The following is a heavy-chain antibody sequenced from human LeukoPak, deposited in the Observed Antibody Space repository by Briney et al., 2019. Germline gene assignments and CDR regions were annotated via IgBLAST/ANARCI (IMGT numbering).Heavy chain of an antibody. CDR2: ISSSSSTM. J-gene: IGHJ4*02. D-gene: IGHD1-26*01. Sequence: PGGSLRLSCAASGFTFSSYSMNWVRQAPGKGLEWVSYISSSSSTMYYADSVKGRFAISRDNAKNSLFLQMNSLRDEDTAVYYCAGDNAAATSSDYWGQGTLVTVSS. CDR3: AGDNAAATSSDY. CDR1: GFTFSSYS. V-gene: IGHV3-48*02.